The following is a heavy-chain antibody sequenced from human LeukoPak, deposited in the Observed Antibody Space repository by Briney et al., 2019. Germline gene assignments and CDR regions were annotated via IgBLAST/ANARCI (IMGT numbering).Heavy chain of an antibody. D-gene: IGHD2-2*01. CDR1: GFTFSSYG. V-gene: IGHV3-30*02. Sequence: GGSLRLSCAASGFTFSSYGMHWVRQAPGKGLEWVAFIRYDGSNKYYADSVKGRFTIPRDNSKNTLYLQMNSLRAEDTAVYYCAKASRLGYYSSTSCRNWFDPWGQGTLVTVSS. CDR3: AKASRLGYYSSTSCRNWFDP. CDR2: IRYDGSNK. J-gene: IGHJ5*02.